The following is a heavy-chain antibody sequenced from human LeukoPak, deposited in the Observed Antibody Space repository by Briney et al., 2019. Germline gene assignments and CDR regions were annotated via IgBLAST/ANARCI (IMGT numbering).Heavy chain of an antibody. Sequence: ASVKVSCKASGYTFSSYAMNWVRQAPGQGLEWMGRIIPILGIANYAQKFQGRVTITADKSTSTAYMELSSLRSEDTAVYYCARDVIFEMATLFDYWGQGTLVTVSS. CDR3: ARDVIFEMATLFDY. D-gene: IGHD5-24*01. J-gene: IGHJ4*02. CDR1: GYTFSSYA. V-gene: IGHV1-69*04. CDR2: IIPILGIA.